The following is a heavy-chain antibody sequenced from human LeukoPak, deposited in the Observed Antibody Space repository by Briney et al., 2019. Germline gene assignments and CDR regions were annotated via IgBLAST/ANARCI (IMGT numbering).Heavy chain of an antibody. Sequence: SETLSLTCAVYGGSFSGYYWSWIRQPPGKGLEWIGEINHSGSTNYNPSLKSRVTISVDTSKNQFSLKLSSVTAADTAVYYCARLIPYCSSTGCLSMDVWGKGTTVTVSS. CDR1: GGSFSGYY. J-gene: IGHJ6*03. CDR3: ARLIPYCSSTGCLSMDV. D-gene: IGHD2-2*01. V-gene: IGHV4-34*01. CDR2: INHSGST.